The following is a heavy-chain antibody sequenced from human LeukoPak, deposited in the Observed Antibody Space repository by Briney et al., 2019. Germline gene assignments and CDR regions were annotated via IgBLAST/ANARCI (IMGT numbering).Heavy chain of an antibody. J-gene: IGHJ4*02. CDR3: ARGLLGKQLARDRYYYGSGSYYCYFDY. Sequence: SETLSLTCAVYGGSFSGYYWSWIRQPPGKGLEWIGEINHSGSTNYNPSLKSRVTISVDTSKNQFSLKLSSVTAADTAVYYCARGLLGKQLARDRYYYGSGSYYCYFDYWGQGTLVTVSS. V-gene: IGHV4-34*01. CDR1: GGSFSGYY. D-gene: IGHD3-10*01. CDR2: INHSGST.